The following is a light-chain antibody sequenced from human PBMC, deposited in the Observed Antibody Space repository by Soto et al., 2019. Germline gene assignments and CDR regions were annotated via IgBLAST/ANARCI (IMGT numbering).Light chain of an antibody. Sequence: EIVLTQSPGTLSLSPGERATLSCMASQSVSSSYLAWYQQKPGQAPRLLIYGASTRATGTPARFSGSGSGTEFTLTISSLQSEDFAVYYCQQYIRWPLTFGGGTKVDIK. CDR2: GAS. CDR1: QSVSSSY. J-gene: IGKJ4*01. V-gene: IGKV3-15*01. CDR3: QQYIRWPLT.